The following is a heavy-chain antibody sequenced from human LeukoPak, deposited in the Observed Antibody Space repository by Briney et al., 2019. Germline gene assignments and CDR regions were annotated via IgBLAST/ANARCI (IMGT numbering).Heavy chain of an antibody. CDR1: GYSFASYW. J-gene: IGHJ3*02. D-gene: IGHD6-13*01. V-gene: IGHV5-10-1*01. Sequence: GESLKISCKGSGYSFASYWISWVRQMPGKGLEWMGRIDPSDSYPNYSPSVQGHVTISDNKSISTAYLQWSSLKDSDNAMYYCARPRLKGGSWDAFDIWGQGTMVTVYS. CDR2: IDPSDSYP. CDR3: ARPRLKGGSWDAFDI.